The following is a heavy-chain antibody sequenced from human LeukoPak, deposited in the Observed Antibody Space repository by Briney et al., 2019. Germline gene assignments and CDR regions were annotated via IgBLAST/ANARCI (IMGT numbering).Heavy chain of an antibody. V-gene: IGHV4-59*04. CDR3: ARRVTGDLRRFDY. CDR1: GGSISRYY. D-gene: IGHD7-27*01. CDR2: INYSGST. Sequence: SETLSLTCTVSGGSISRYYWSWIRQPPAKGLEWIGNINYSGSTYYNPSLKSRVTIFVDTSKNQFSLKVTSVTAADTAVYFCARRVTGDLRRFDYWGQGTLVTVSS. J-gene: IGHJ4*02.